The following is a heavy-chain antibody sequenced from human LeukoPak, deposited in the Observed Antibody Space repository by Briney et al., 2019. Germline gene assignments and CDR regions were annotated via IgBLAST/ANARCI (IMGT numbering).Heavy chain of an antibody. CDR2: IRSKANSYAT. J-gene: IGHJ3*02. CDR3: TRPRWGYYDSSGYNEAFDI. V-gene: IGHV3-73*01. D-gene: IGHD3-22*01. Sequence: GGSLRLSCAASGFTFSGSAMHWVRQASGKGLEWVGRIRSKANSYATAYAASVKGRFTISRDDSKNTAYLQMNSLKTDDTAVYYCTRPRWGYYDSSGYNEAFDIWGQGTMVTVSS. CDR1: GFTFSGSA.